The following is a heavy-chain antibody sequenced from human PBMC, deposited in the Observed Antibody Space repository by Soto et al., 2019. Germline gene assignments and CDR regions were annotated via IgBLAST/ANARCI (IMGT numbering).Heavy chain of an antibody. J-gene: IGHJ4*02. CDR2: LNGGVDGT. CDR3: AREVKGVTSFDY. Sequence: QVRLIQSGPEMMQPGASVRVSCKASGFTALSYAFHWVRQAPGQGPEWLGWLNGGVDGTSYSQRFQGRVTISRDTSAHTVYLEVNALTSEDTAVNYCAREVKGVTSFDYWGQGTLVTVSS. V-gene: IGHV1-3*01. CDR1: GFTALSYA. D-gene: IGHD3-10*01.